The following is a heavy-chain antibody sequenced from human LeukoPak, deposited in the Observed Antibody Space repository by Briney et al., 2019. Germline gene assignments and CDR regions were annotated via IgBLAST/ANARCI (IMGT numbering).Heavy chain of an antibody. CDR2: ISSSSSYI. CDR1: GFTFSSYS. CDR3: ARVHSGWCFDY. Sequence: GGSLRLSCAASGFTFSSYSMNWVRQAPGKGLEWVSSISSSSSYIYYADSVKGRFTISRDNAKNSLYLQMNSLRAEDTAVYYCARVHSGWCFDYWGQGTLVTVSS. V-gene: IGHV3-21*01. J-gene: IGHJ4*02. D-gene: IGHD6-19*01.